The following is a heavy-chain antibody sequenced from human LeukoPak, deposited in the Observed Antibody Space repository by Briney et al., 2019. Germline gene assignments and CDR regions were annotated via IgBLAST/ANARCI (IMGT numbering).Heavy chain of an antibody. Sequence: SETLSLTCTVSGHSISSGYSWGWIRQPPGKGLEWTGSLYRSGSTYYNPSLKSRVTISVDTSKNQFSLKLSSVTAADTAVYYCARGLYYFDYWGPGTLVTVSS. V-gene: IGHV4-38-2*02. J-gene: IGHJ4*01. CDR3: ARGLYYFDY. CDR1: GHSISSGYS. CDR2: LYRSGST. D-gene: IGHD3-22*01.